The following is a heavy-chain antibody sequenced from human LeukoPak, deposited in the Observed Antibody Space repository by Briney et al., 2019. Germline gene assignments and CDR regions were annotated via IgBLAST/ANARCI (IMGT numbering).Heavy chain of an antibody. J-gene: IGHJ4*02. CDR3: AKISGYYPFEY. V-gene: IGHV3-7*01. CDR1: GFTFSSYW. CDR2: IKEDGGEK. D-gene: IGHD3-22*01. Sequence: PGGSLRLSCAASGFTFSSYWMSWVRQAPGKGLEWVANIKEDGGEKYSVDSVKGRFTISRDNAMNSLYLEMNSLRAEDTALYYCAKISGYYPFEYWGQGTLVTVSS.